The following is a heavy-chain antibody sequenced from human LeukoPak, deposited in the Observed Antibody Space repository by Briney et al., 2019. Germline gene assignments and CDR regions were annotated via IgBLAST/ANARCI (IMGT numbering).Heavy chain of an antibody. CDR2: ISSSGSTI. J-gene: IGHJ6*02. V-gene: IGHV3-48*04. CDR3: ARDRWFGELFSYGMDV. Sequence: GGSLRLSCAAFGFTFKIYTMNWVRQAPGKGLEWVSYISSSGSTIYYADSVKGRFTISRDNAKNSLHLQMNSLRAEDTAVYYCARDRWFGELFSYGMDVWGQGTTVTVSS. D-gene: IGHD3-10*01. CDR1: GFTFKIYT.